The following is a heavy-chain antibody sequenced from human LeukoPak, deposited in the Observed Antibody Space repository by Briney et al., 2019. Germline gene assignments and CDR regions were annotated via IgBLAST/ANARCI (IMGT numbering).Heavy chain of an antibody. Sequence: ASVKVSCKASGYTFTGYYMHWVRQAPGQGLEWMGWINPNSGGTNYAQKFQGRVTMTRDTSTSTAYMELSRLRSDDTAVYYCARVNYYDSSGYFYYYYYGVDVWGQGTTVTVSS. CDR3: ARVNYYDSSGYFYYYYYGVDV. CDR1: GYTFTGYY. D-gene: IGHD3-22*01. J-gene: IGHJ6*02. V-gene: IGHV1-2*02. CDR2: INPNSGGT.